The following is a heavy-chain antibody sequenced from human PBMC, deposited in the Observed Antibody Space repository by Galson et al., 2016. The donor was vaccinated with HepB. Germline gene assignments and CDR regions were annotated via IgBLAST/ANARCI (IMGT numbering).Heavy chain of an antibody. CDR1: GFTFSSYA. D-gene: IGHD2-8*01. J-gene: IGHJ5*02. V-gene: IGHV3-23*01. CDR3: AKDLGSGDIVLMLYGKGS. CDR2: ISGSGSST. Sequence: SLRLSCAASGFTFSSYAMSWVRQAPGKRLEWVSAISGSGSSTCYADSVKGRFTISRDNSWNTLYLQMDSLRAEDTALYYCAKDLGSGDIVLMLYGKGSWGQGTLVTVSS.